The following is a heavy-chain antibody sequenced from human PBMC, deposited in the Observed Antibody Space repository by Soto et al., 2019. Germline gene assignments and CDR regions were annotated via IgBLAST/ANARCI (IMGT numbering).Heavy chain of an antibody. CDR3: ARGDATKIVVTTYYAMDV. D-gene: IGHD3-22*01. V-gene: IGHV1-69*12. CDR2: IIPVFGTP. CDR1: GGSLSNYG. J-gene: IGHJ6*02. Sequence: QVQLVQSGAEVKKPGSSVKVSCKASGGSLSNYGISWVRQAPGQGLEWMGAIIPVFGTPNYAQKFQDRVTIPADESTTPVYMEVRSLTSEDTAVYYCARGDATKIVVTTYYAMDVWGQGTTVTVSS.